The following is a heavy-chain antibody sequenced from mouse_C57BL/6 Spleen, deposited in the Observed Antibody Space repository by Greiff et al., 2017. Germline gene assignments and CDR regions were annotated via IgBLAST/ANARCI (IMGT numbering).Heavy chain of an antibody. Sequence: QVQLQQSGAELMKPGASVKLSCKATGYTFTGYWIEWVKQSPGHSLEWIGEIFPGSGSTNYNEKFKGKATFTADTSSNTAYMHLSSLTTEDSAFYYCARTGQLGLLCYAMDYWGQGTSVTVSS. J-gene: IGHJ4*01. CDR3: ARTGQLGLLCYAMDY. CDR1: GYTFTGYW. D-gene: IGHD3-2*01. CDR2: IFPGSGST. V-gene: IGHV1-9*01.